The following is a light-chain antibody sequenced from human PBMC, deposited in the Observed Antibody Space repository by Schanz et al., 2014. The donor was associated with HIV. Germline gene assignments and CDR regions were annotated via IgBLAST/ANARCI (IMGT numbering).Light chain of an antibody. CDR3: QQYGSSPKT. CDR1: QSVSSNY. J-gene: IGKJ2*01. Sequence: EIVLTQSPGTLSLSPGERATLSCRASQSVSSNYLAWYQQKPGQAPRLLIYGASSRAPGIPDRFSGSGSGTDFTLTINRLEPEDVAVYYCQQYGSSPKTFGQGTKLEIK. V-gene: IGKV3-20*01. CDR2: GAS.